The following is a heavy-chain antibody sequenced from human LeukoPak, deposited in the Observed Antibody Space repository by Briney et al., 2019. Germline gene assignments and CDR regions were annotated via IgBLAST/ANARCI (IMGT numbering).Heavy chain of an antibody. CDR3: AISQGSYYDTSGYLGGDY. CDR2: ISAYSGNT. D-gene: IGHD3-22*01. J-gene: IGHJ4*02. Sequence: SVKVSCKCSGYTFTNYGIFWVRQPPAQGLEWMGWISAYSGNTNYAQKLQGRVTMTTETSTSTAYMELESLRSDDTAVYYCAISQGSYYDTSGYLGGDYWGQGTLVTVSS. CDR1: GYTFTNYG. V-gene: IGHV1-18*01.